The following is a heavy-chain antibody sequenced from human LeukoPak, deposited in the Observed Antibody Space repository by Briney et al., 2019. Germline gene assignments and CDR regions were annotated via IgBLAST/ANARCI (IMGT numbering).Heavy chain of an antibody. V-gene: IGHV3-7*05. D-gene: IGHD1-26*01. J-gene: IGHJ4*02. CDR3: ARDARSGSYFYDY. Sequence: GGSLRLSCAASGFTFSSYWMSWVRQAPGKGLEWVANIKEDGSEKNYVDSVKGRFTISRDNAKNSLYLQMNSLRAEDTAVYYCARDARSGSYFYDYWGQGTLVTVSS. CDR1: GFTFSSYW. CDR2: IKEDGSEK.